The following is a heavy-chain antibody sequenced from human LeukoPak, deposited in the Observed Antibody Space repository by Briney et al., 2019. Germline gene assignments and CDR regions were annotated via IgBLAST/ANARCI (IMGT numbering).Heavy chain of an antibody. CDR1: GFTFSSYS. J-gene: IGHJ4*02. D-gene: IGHD2/OR15-2a*01. CDR2: IWYDGSNK. V-gene: IGHV3-33*08. CDR3: ARDLSSNGFDY. Sequence: PGGSLRLSCAASGFTFSSYSMNWVRQAPGKGLEWVGFIWYDGSNKYYADSVKGRFTISRDNSKNILSLQMNSLRAEDTAIYYCARDLSSNGFDYWGQGTLVTVSS.